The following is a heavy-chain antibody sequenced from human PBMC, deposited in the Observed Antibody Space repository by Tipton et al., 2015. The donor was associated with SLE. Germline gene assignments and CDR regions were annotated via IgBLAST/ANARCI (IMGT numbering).Heavy chain of an antibody. Sequence: SLRLSCAASGFTFSSYAMSWVRQAPGKGLEWVSAISGSGGSTYYADSVKGRFTISRDNSKNTLYLQMNSLRAEDTAVYYCAKKPVSKSTCFYGMGVWGPGTPVTVSS. V-gene: IGHV3-23*01. D-gene: IGHD3-16*01. CDR3: AKKPVSKSTCFYGMGV. CDR1: GFTFSSYA. J-gene: IGHJ6*02. CDR2: ISGSGGST.